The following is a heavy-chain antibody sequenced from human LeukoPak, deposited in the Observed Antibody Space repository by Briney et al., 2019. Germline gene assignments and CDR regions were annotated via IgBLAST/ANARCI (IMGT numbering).Heavy chain of an antibody. CDR3: AKDKGAKGDAFDI. Sequence: GGSLRLSCTASGFTFSSYGMSWVRQAPGKGLEWVSAISVSGGSTYYADSVKGRFTISRDNSKNTLYLQMNSLRAEDTAVYYCAKDKGAKGDAFDIWGQGTMVTVSS. V-gene: IGHV3-23*01. CDR2: ISVSGGST. J-gene: IGHJ3*02. CDR1: GFTFSSYG.